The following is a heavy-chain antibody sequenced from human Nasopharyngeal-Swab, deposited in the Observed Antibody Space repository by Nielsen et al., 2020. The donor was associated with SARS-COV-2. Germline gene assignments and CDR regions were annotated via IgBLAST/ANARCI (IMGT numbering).Heavy chain of an antibody. CDR1: GFTFSSYT. V-gene: IGHV3-64D*06. Sequence: GESLKISCSFSGFTFSSYTMHWVRHAPGMGLEHVSAISSNGGSTYYADSVKGRFTISRDNSKNTLNLQMSSLRAEDMAVYYCVKDRGAHSVVVVAASWGQGTLVTVSS. CDR3: VKDRGAHSVVVVAAS. CDR2: ISSNGGST. D-gene: IGHD2-15*01. J-gene: IGHJ4*02.